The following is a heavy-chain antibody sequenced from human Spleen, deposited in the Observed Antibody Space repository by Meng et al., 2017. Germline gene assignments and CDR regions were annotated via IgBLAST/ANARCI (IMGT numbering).Heavy chain of an antibody. CDR1: GYPFTAYY. CDR3: VRDENISLGKLFGDY. Sequence: QVQLVQSGAEVKEPGASVKVSCKPSGYPFTAYYIHWVRQAPGQGLEWMGHISPNSGDTLYVPKFQGRVSMTADTSIGTAYVELSGLRSDDTAIYYCVRDENISLGKLFGDYWGQGTLVTVSS. CDR2: ISPNSGDT. D-gene: IGHD2-21*01. V-gene: IGHV1-2*06. J-gene: IGHJ4*02.